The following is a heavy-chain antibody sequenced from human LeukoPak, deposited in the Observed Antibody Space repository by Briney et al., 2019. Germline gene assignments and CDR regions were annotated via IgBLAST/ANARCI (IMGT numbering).Heavy chain of an antibody. D-gene: IGHD6-13*01. Sequence: SVKVSCKASGGTFSSYAISWVRQAPGQGLEWMGRIIPIFGTANYAQKFQGRVTITTDGSTSTAYMELSSLRSEDTAVYYCAKDYLIAAAVGNWFDPWGQGTLVTVSS. V-gene: IGHV1-69*05. CDR3: AKDYLIAAAVGNWFDP. CDR1: GGTFSSYA. CDR2: IIPIFGTA. J-gene: IGHJ5*02.